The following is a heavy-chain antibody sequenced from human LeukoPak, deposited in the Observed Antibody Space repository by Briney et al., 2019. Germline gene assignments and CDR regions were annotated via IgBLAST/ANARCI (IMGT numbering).Heavy chain of an antibody. V-gene: IGHV1-69*01. CDR1: GGTFSSYA. CDR2: IIPIFGTA. D-gene: IGHD2-21*02. Sequence: GSSVKVSCKASGGTFSSYAISWVRQAPGQGLEWMGGIIPIFGTANYAQKFQGRVTITADESTSTAYMELSSLRSEDTAVYYCARGGHIVVVTAIPHAFDIWGQGTMVTVSS. J-gene: IGHJ3*02. CDR3: ARGGHIVVVTAIPHAFDI.